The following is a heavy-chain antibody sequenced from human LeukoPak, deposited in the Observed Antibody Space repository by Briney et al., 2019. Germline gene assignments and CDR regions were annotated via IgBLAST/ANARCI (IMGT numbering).Heavy chain of an antibody. CDR3: AKDAYYYDSSGYFET. D-gene: IGHD3-22*01. J-gene: IGHJ5*02. CDR1: GFTFSSSP. Sequence: GGSLTLSCAASGFTFSSSPMSWVRQAPGKGLEWVSAISGSGAGTYYADSVKGSITISRDNSTNTLYLQMNSLRAEDTALYYCAKDAYYYDSSGYFETCGQGALGSVSS. V-gene: IGHV3-23*01. CDR2: ISGSGAGT.